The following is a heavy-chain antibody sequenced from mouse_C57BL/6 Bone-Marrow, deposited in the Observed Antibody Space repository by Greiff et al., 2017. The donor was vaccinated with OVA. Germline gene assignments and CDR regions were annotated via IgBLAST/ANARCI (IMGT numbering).Heavy chain of an antibody. J-gene: IGHJ2*01. V-gene: IGHV5-17*01. CDR1: GFTFSDYG. CDR3: ARPYGSYYFDY. D-gene: IGHD1-1*01. CDR2: ISSGSSTI. Sequence: EVKLMESGGGLVKPGGSLKLSCAASGFTFSDYGMHWVRQAPEKGLEWVAYISSGSSTIYYADTVKGRFTISRDNAKNTLFLQMTSLRSEDTAMYYCARPYGSYYFDYWGQGTTLTVSS.